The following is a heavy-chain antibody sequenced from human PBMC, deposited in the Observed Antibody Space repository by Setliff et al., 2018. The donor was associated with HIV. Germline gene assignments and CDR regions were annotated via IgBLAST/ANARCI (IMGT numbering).Heavy chain of an antibody. D-gene: IGHD6-19*01. J-gene: IGHJ4*02. Sequence: GSLRLSCGASGFTLRNYVMHWVRQAPGKGLEWVAVIATDETITNYADSVKGRFTISRDNSKNTLYLQMNSLRVEDTSVYYCAREGASSGHAGCFDSWGQGALVTVSS. CDR3: AREGASSGHAGCFDS. V-gene: IGHV3-30*04. CDR1: GFTLRNYV. CDR2: IATDETIT.